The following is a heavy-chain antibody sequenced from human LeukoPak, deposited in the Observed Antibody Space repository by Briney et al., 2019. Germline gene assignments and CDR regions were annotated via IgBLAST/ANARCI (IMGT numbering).Heavy chain of an antibody. CDR3: ARWTRIVGATGFDY. D-gene: IGHD1-26*01. Sequence: PSETLSLTCAVYGGSFSGYYWSWIRQPPGKGLEWIGEINHSGSTNYNPSLKSRVTISVDTSKNQFSLKLSSVTAADTAVYYCARWTRIVGATGFDYWGQGTLVTVSS. CDR1: GGSFSGYY. J-gene: IGHJ4*02. V-gene: IGHV4-34*01. CDR2: INHSGST.